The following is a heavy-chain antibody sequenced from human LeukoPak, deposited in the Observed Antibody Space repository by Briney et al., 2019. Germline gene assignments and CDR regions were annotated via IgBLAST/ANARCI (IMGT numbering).Heavy chain of an antibody. CDR3: ARCARNYYGSGSYDPVVYGMDV. CDR1: GGTFSSYA. V-gene: IGHV1-69*01. Sequence: ASVKVSCKASGGTFSSYAISWVRQAPGQGLEWMGGIIPIFGTANYAQKFQGRVTITADESTSTAYMELSSLRSEDTAVYYCARCARNYYGSGSYDPVVYGMDVWGQGTTVTVSS. J-gene: IGHJ6*02. D-gene: IGHD3-10*01. CDR2: IIPIFGTA.